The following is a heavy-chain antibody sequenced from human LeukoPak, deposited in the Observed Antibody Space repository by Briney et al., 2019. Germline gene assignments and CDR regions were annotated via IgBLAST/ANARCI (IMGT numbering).Heavy chain of an antibody. V-gene: IGHV3-7*01. D-gene: IGHD6-13*01. CDR2: IKYDGSEK. Sequence: GGSLRLSCAASGFTFSSYWMSWVRQAPEKGLEWVADIKYDGSEKNYVDSVKGRFTISRDNAKNSLSLQMNSLRAEDTAVYYCARDIEAAGLFFDNWGQGTLVTVSS. CDR1: GFTFSSYW. J-gene: IGHJ4*02. CDR3: ARDIEAAGLFFDN.